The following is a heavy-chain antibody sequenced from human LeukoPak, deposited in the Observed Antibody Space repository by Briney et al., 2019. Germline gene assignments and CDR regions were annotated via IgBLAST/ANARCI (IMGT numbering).Heavy chain of an antibody. V-gene: IGHV3-74*01. Sequence: GGSLRLSCAASGFTFSSYWMHWVRQAPGKGLVWVSRINSDGSSTSYADSVKGRFTISRDNAKNTLYLQMNSLRAEDTAVYYCAREAIAAAGTGYYYYYGMDVWGQGTTVTVSS. CDR2: INSDGSST. J-gene: IGHJ6*02. CDR3: AREAIAAAGTGYYYYYGMDV. CDR1: GFTFSSYW. D-gene: IGHD6-13*01.